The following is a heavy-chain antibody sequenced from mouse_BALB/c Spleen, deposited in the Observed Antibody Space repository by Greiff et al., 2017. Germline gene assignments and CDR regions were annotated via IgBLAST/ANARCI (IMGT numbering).Heavy chain of an antibody. Sequence: EVQVVESGGGLVQPGGSRKLSCAASGFTFSSFGMHWVRQAPEKGLEWVAYISSGSSTIYYADTVKGRFTISRDNPKNTLFLQMTSLRSEDTAMYYCARTGYDAMDYWGQGTSVTVSS. J-gene: IGHJ4*01. V-gene: IGHV5-17*02. D-gene: IGHD3-1*01. CDR2: ISSGSSTI. CDR3: ARTGYDAMDY. CDR1: GFTFSSFG.